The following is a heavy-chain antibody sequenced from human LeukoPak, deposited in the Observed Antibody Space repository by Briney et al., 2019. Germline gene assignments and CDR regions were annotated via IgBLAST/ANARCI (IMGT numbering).Heavy chain of an antibody. D-gene: IGHD6-19*01. CDR1: GFTFSSYW. CDR2: INSDGSST. CDR3: AREGGYSSGWPFDY. J-gene: IGHJ4*02. V-gene: IGHV3-74*01. Sequence: PGGSLRLSCAASGFTFSSYWMHWVRQAPGKGLVWVSRINSDGSSTSYADSVKGRFTISRDNAKNTLYLQMNSLRAEGTAVYYCAREGGYSSGWPFDYWGQGTLVTVSS.